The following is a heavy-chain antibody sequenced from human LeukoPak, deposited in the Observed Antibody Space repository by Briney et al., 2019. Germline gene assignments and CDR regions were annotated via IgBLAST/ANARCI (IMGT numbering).Heavy chain of an antibody. D-gene: IGHD3-16*02. CDR3: ARESVYDYVWGSYRYPDY. V-gene: IGHV1-2*02. J-gene: IGHJ4*02. CDR2: INANSGDT. Sequence: GASVKVSCKASGHTFTGYYMHWVRQAPGQGLEWMGWINANSGDTNYAQKFQGRVTMTRDTSISTAYMELSRLRSDDTAVYYCARESVYDYVWGSYRYPDYWGQGTLVTVSS. CDR1: GHTFTGYY.